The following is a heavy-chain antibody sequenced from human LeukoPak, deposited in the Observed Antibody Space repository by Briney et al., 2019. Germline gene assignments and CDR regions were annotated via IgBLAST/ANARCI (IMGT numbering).Heavy chain of an antibody. D-gene: IGHD3-10*01. CDR1: GFTFSSYG. V-gene: IGHV3-30*02. CDR3: AKVPSYYYLPPPPKFDY. CDR2: IRYDGSNK. Sequence: TGGSLRLSCAASGFTFSSYGMHWVRQAPGKGLEWVAFIRYDGSNKYYADSVKGRFTISRDNSKNTLYLQMNSLRAEDTAVYYCAKVPSYYYLPPPPKFDYWGQGTLVTVSS. J-gene: IGHJ4*02.